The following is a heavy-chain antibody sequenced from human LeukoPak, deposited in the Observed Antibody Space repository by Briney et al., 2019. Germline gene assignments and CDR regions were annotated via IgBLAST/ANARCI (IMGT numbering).Heavy chain of an antibody. CDR3: AKRGEAGGNYLYYFDY. CDR1: GFTFSSYG. CDR2: IRSDGNNE. Sequence: QSGGSLRLSCAASGFTFSSYGMQWVRQAPGKGLEWVAFIRSDGNNEFYADSVKGRFTISRDNSKNTPYLQMNSLRTEDTAVYFCAKRGEAGGNYLYYFDYWGQGTLVTVSS. J-gene: IGHJ4*02. V-gene: IGHV3-30*02. D-gene: IGHD1-26*01.